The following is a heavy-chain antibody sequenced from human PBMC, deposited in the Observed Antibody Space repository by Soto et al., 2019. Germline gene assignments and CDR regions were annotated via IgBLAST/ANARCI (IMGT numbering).Heavy chain of an antibody. CDR1: GGSISSYY. J-gene: IGHJ5*02. Sequence: PSETLSLTCTVSGGSISSYYWSWIRQPPGKGLEWIGYIYYSGSTNYNPSLKSRVTISVDTSKNQFSLKLSSVTAADTAVYYCAYSGYDVFWFDPWGQGTLVTVSS. CDR3: AYSGYDVFWFDP. CDR2: IYYSGST. D-gene: IGHD5-12*01. V-gene: IGHV4-59*01.